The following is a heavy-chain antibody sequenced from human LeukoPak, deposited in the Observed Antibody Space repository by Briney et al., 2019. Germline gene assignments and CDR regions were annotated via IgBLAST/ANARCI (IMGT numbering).Heavy chain of an antibody. CDR3: ARDSIAVAAY. V-gene: IGHV3-21*01. J-gene: IGHJ4*02. Sequence: PGGSLRLSCAASGFTFSTYTMNWVRQAPGKGLEWVSSISSGSSYIYYADSVRGRFTISRDNAKNSLYLQMNSLRAEDTAVYYCARDSIAVAAYWGQGTLVTVSS. CDR2: ISSGSSYI. CDR1: GFTFSTYT. D-gene: IGHD6-19*01.